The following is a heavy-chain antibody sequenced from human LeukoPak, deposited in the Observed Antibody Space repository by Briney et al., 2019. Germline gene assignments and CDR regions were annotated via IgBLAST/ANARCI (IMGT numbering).Heavy chain of an antibody. CDR2: IWYDGSNK. CDR3: ARDFRSSWFYYYYGMDV. Sequence: GRSLRLSCAASGFTFSSYGMHWVRQAPGKGLEWVAVIWYDGSNKYYADSVKGRFTISRDNSKNTLYLQMNSLRAENTAVYYCARDFRSSWFYYYYGMDVWGQGTTVTVSS. CDR1: GFTFSSYG. J-gene: IGHJ6*02. D-gene: IGHD6-13*01. V-gene: IGHV3-33*01.